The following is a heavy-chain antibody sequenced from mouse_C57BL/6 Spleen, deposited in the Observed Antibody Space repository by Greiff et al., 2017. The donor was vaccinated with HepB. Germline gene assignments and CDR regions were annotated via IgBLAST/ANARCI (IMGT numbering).Heavy chain of an antibody. CDR2: ISSGSSTI. CDR3: ATYYDGYFDY. J-gene: IGHJ2*01. V-gene: IGHV5-17*01. Sequence: VQLKESGGGLVKPGGSLKLSCAASGFTFSDYGMHWVRQAPEKGLEWVAYISSGSSTIYYADTVKGRFTISRDNAKNTLFLQMTSLRSEDTAMYYCATYYDGYFDYWGQGTTLTVSS. CDR1: GFTFSDYG. D-gene: IGHD1-1*01.